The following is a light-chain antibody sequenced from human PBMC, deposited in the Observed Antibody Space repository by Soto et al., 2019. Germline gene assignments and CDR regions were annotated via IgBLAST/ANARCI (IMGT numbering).Light chain of an antibody. CDR1: DSNIARNS. V-gene: IGLV1-44*01. CDR3: ATWYNSLNGVV. CDR2: NNN. Sequence: QSVLTQPPSASGTPGQGVTISCSGSDSNIARNSVSWYQQLPGTAPKLLMYNNNQGPSGVPDRFSGSKSGTSASLAISGLQSEDEADYYCATWYNSLNGVVFGGGTQLTIL. J-gene: IGLJ3*02.